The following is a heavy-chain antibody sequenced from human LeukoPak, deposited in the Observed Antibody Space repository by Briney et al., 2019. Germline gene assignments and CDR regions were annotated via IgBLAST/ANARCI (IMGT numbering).Heavy chain of an antibody. D-gene: IGHD2/OR15-2a*01. J-gene: IGHJ4*02. CDR3: ATTGQCNSSSCAIDY. CDR1: GFTLTSYT. CDR2: ITGSSGYI. Sequence: KPGGSLRLSCAPSGFTLTSYTMNWVRQAPGEGLGWVSYITGSSGYISYADSVKGRFTISRDNAKNSPYLQMNSLRGEDTAMYYCATTGQCNSSSCAIDYWGQGTLVLVSS. V-gene: IGHV3-21*01.